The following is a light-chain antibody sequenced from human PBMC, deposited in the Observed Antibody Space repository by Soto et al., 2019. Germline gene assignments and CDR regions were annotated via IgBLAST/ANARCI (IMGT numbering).Light chain of an antibody. CDR3: QQYDVLPPT. Sequence: DIPMTQSPSSLSASIGDRVTITCQASQGIGTFLNWFQQRPGRAPKLMIYDASTLETGVPSRFSGSGSGSDFTFTISGLQPEDIATYYCQQYDVLPPTFGQGTRLEI. J-gene: IGKJ5*01. CDR1: QGIGTF. V-gene: IGKV1-33*01. CDR2: DAS.